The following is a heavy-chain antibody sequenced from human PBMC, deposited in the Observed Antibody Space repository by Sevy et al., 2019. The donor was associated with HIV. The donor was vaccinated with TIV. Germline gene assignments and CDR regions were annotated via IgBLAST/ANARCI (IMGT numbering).Heavy chain of an antibody. CDR1: GYTFTSSW. V-gene: IGHV5-51*01. Sequence: GESLKISCQGSGYTFTSSWVDWVRQLPGKGLEWMGTIYPGDSDTRYSPSFQGQVTISVDMSTNTAFLQWASLRTSDTAMYYCARRTRDCDGDTCYGTYFDIWGQGTLVTVSS. D-gene: IGHD2-21*01. CDR3: ARRTRDCDGDTCYGTYFDI. J-gene: IGHJ4*02. CDR2: IYPGDSDT.